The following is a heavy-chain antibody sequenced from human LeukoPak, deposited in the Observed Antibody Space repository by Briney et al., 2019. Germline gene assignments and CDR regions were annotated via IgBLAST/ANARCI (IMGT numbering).Heavy chain of an antibody. CDR2: ISGSGAST. V-gene: IGHV3-23*01. D-gene: IGHD6-25*01. Sequence: TGGSLRLSCAASGFTFSSYAMSWVRQAPGKGLDWVSAISGSGASTYYADSVKGRFTISRDNSKNTLYLQMNSLRAEDTAVYCCAKGVGSPADWFDPWGQGNLVTVSS. CDR3: AKGVGSPADWFDP. J-gene: IGHJ5*02. CDR1: GFTFSSYA.